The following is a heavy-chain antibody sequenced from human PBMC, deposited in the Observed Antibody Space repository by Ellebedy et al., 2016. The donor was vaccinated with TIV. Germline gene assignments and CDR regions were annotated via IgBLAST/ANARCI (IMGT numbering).Heavy chain of an antibody. Sequence: MPSETLSLTCTVSGGSISSYYWSWIRQPPGKGLEYIGNIFYTGKTNYNPSLKSRVTISVDTSKNQVSLQLSSVTAADTAVYYCARTNTVYYYYYMDVWGKGTTVTVSS. D-gene: IGHD2-8*01. CDR2: IFYTGKT. CDR1: GGSISSYY. J-gene: IGHJ6*03. CDR3: ARTNTVYYYYYMDV. V-gene: IGHV4-59*01.